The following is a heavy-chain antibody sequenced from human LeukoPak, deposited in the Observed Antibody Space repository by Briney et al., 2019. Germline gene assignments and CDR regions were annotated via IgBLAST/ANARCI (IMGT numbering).Heavy chain of an antibody. J-gene: IGHJ5*02. CDR2: INHSGST. Sequence: PSETLSLTCAVYGGSFSVYYWSWIRQPPGKGLEWIGEINHSGSTNYNPSLKSRVTISVDTSKNQFSLKLSSVTAADTAVYYCERGDSDVWYGSGNYYRDNWFDPWGQGTLVTVSS. CDR1: GGSFSVYY. D-gene: IGHD3-10*01. V-gene: IGHV4-34*01. CDR3: ERGDSDVWYGSGNYYRDNWFDP.